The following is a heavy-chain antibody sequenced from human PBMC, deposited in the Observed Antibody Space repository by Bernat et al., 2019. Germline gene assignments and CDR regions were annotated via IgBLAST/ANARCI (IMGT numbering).Heavy chain of an antibody. CDR2: IKQDGSVN. CDR3: ARDQGSSWYSLYNWFDP. J-gene: IGHJ5*02. Sequence: EVQLVESGGGLVQPGGFLRLSCAASGFTFSSYWMSWVRQAPGKGLEGVANIKQDGSVNYCVDSVKGRFTISRDDAKNSLYLQMNSLRAEDTAVYYCARDQGSSWYSLYNWFDPWGQGTLVTVSS. CDR1: GFTFSSYW. V-gene: IGHV3-7*04. D-gene: IGHD6-13*01.